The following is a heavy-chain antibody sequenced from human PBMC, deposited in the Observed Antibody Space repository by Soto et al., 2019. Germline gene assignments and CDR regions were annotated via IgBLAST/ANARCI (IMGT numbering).Heavy chain of an antibody. Sequence: ASVKVSCKASGYTFTSYYMHWVRQAPGQGLEWMGIINPSGGSTSYAQKFQGRVTMTRDTSTSTVYMELSSLRSEDTAVYYCARVLGDIVLMVYHLGGMDVWGQGTTVTVSS. CDR2: INPSGGST. D-gene: IGHD2-8*01. V-gene: IGHV1-46*01. J-gene: IGHJ6*02. CDR1: GYTFTSYY. CDR3: ARVLGDIVLMVYHLGGMDV.